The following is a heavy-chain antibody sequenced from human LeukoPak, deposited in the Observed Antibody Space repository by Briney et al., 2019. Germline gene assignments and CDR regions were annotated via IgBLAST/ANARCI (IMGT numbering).Heavy chain of an antibody. D-gene: IGHD3-10*01. J-gene: IGHJ6*02. V-gene: IGHV4-34*01. CDR1: GGSFIGCY. CDR3: VRGQQMVVYDSGSYYRYKYHGMDV. Sequence: SETLSLICGVCGGSFIGCYWIGIRHPPAKGLVEIREIIHRSSINYNASLTSQGPISLDRSKNQFSRKMPSVTAADTAVYYGVRGQQMVVYDSGSYYRYKYHGMDVWGQGTTVTVSS. CDR2: IIHRSSI.